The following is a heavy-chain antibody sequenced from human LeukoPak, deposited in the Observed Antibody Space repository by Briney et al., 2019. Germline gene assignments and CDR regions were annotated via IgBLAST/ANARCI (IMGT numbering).Heavy chain of an antibody. CDR2: IIPIFGTA. J-gene: IGHJ4*02. CDR3: AADPGGYGDYDLKFDY. Sequence: SVKVSCKASGGTFSSYAISWVRQAPGQGLVWMGGIIPIFGTANYAQKFQGRVTITTDESTSTAYMELSSLRSEDTAVYYCAADPGGYGDYDLKFDYWGQGTLVTVSS. V-gene: IGHV1-69*05. D-gene: IGHD4-17*01. CDR1: GGTFSSYA.